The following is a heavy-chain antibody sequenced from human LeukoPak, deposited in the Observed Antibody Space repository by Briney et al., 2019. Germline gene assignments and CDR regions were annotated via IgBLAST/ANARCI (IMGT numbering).Heavy chain of an antibody. D-gene: IGHD1-7*01. CDR3: AKGNYEVARFDY. V-gene: IGHV3-9*01. J-gene: IGHJ4*02. Sequence: LTGGSLRLSCAASGFTFDDYAMHWVRQVPGKGLGWVSGISWNSGTIGYADSVKGRFTISRDNANNSLYLQMNSLRAEDTALYYCAKGNYEVARFDYWGQGTLVTVSS. CDR2: ISWNSGTI. CDR1: GFTFDDYA.